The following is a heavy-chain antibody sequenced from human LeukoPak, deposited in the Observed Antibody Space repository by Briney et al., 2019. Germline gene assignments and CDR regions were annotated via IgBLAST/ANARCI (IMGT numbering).Heavy chain of an antibody. CDR3: ARGLYSSSWYGY. D-gene: IGHD6-13*01. V-gene: IGHV4-34*01. CDR2: INPSGSA. J-gene: IGHJ4*02. CDR1: DGSLSGYY. Sequence: SETLSLTCGVSDGSLSGYYWTWIRQPPGKGLEWIGEINPSGSANYNPSLKSRVTISVDTSKNQFSLKLSSVTAADTAVYYCARGLYSSSWYGYWGQGTLVTVSS.